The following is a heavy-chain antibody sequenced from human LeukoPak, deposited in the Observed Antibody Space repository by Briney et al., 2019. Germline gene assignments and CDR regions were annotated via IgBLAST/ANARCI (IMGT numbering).Heavy chain of an antibody. CDR2: ISGSGGST. V-gene: IGHV3-23*01. J-gene: IGHJ4*02. CDR1: GFTFSSYA. D-gene: IGHD2-15*01. CDR3: AKVGRCSGGSCYYFDY. Sequence: GGSLRLSCAASGFTFSSYAMSWVRQAPGKGLEWVSAISGSGGSTYYADSVKGRFTISRDNSKNTLYLQMNSLRAEDTAVYYCAKVGRCSGGSCYYFDYWGQGTLVTVSS.